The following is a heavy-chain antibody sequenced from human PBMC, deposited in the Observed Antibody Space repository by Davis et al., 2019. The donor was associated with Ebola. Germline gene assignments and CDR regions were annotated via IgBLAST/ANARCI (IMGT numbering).Heavy chain of an antibody. CDR2: INHSGST. CDR3: AVAARYYYYGMDV. V-gene: IGHV4-34*01. CDR1: GGSFSGYY. D-gene: IGHD6-6*01. Sequence: SETLSLTCAVYGGSFSGYYWSWIRQPPGKGLEWIGEINHSGSTNYNPSLKSRVTISVDTSKNQFSLKLSSVTAADTAVYYCAVAARYYYYGMDVWGQGTTGTVSS. J-gene: IGHJ6*02.